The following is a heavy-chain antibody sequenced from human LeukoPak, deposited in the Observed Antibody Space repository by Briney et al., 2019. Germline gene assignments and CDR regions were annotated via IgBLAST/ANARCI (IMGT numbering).Heavy chain of an antibody. J-gene: IGHJ4*02. Sequence: ASVKVSCKASGYTFTGYYMHWVRQAPGQGLEWMGWINPNSGGTNYAQKFQGRVTMTRDTSISTAYMELSRLRSDDTAVYYCARASRGYSYASIAYWGQGTLVTVSS. D-gene: IGHD5-18*01. V-gene: IGHV1-2*02. CDR2: INPNSGGT. CDR1: GYTFTGYY. CDR3: ARASRGYSYASIAY.